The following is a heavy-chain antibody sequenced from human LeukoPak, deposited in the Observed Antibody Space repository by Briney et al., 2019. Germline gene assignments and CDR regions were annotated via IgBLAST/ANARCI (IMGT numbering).Heavy chain of an antibody. CDR1: GYTFTSYY. J-gene: IGHJ3*02. D-gene: IGHD5-18*01. CDR3: ARGGRLRGYSYGYRYDAFDI. Sequence: ASVKVSCKASGYTFTSYYMHWVRQAPGQGLEWMGIINPSGGSTSYAQKFRGRVTMTRDTSTSTVYMELSSLRSEDMAVYYCARGGRLRGYSYGYRYDAFDIWGQGTMVTASS. V-gene: IGHV1-46*01. CDR2: INPSGGST.